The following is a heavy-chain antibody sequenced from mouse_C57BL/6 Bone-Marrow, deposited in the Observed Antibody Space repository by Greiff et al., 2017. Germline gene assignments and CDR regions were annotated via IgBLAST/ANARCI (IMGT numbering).Heavy chain of an antibody. Sequence: EVQLQQSGPELVKPGASVKMSCKASGYTFTDYNMHWVKQSHGKSLEWIGYINPNNGGTSYNQKFKGKATLTVNKSSSTAYMELRSLTSEDSAVYYCARKYYYGSSHWYFDVWGTGTTVTVSS. V-gene: IGHV1-22*01. J-gene: IGHJ1*03. CDR2: INPNNGGT. D-gene: IGHD1-1*01. CDR3: ARKYYYGSSHWYFDV. CDR1: GYTFTDYN.